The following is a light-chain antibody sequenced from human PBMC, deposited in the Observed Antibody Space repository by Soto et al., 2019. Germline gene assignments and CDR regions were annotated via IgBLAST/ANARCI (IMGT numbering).Light chain of an antibody. J-gene: IGKJ5*01. CDR2: GAS. CDR1: QSDSTK. CDR3: QQYDDWPPIT. Sequence: ETVMTQSPATLSVSPGERATLSCRASQSDSTKLAWYQQKPGQAPRLLIYGASTRATGIPARFSGSGSGTEFTLTVSSLQSEDFAVYYCQQYDDWPPITFGQGTRLEIK. V-gene: IGKV3D-15*01.